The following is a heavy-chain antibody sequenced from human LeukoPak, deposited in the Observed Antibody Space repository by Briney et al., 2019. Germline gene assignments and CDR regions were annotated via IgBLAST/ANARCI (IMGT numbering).Heavy chain of an antibody. J-gene: IGHJ4*02. CDR1: GYTFTRYG. Sequence: ASVKVSCKASGYTFTRYGVSWVRQAPGQGLEWVGWVSGYNHNTNYAHKLQGRATMTTDTSTSTAYMELRSLTSDDTAMYYCARGGGRDSGRENDYWGREPWSPSPQ. CDR3: ARGGGRDSGRENDY. D-gene: IGHD1-26*01. V-gene: IGHV1-18*01. CDR2: VSGYNHNT.